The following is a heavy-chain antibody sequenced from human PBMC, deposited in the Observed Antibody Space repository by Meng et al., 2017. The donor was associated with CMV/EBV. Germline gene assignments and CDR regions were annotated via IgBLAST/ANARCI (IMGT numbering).Heavy chain of an antibody. D-gene: IGHD6-19*01. CDR2: IIPILGIA. V-gene: IGHV1-69*10. Sequence: SVKVSCKASGGTFSSYAITWVRQAPGQGLEWMGGIIPILGIANYAQKFQGRVTITADKSTSTAYMELSILRSEDTAVYYCASAVGWLGYYYYGMDVWGQGTTVTVSS. CDR3: ASAVGWLGYYYYGMDV. CDR1: GGTFSSYA. J-gene: IGHJ6*02.